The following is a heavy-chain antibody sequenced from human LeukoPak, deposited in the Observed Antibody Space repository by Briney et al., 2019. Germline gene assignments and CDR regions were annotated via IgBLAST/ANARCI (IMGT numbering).Heavy chain of an antibody. V-gene: IGHV3-21*01. CDR2: ISSSSSYI. CDR1: GFTFSSYS. Sequence: PGGSLRLSCAASGFTFSSYSMNWVRQAPGKGLEWVSSISSSSSYIYYADSVKGRFTISRDNAKNSLYLQMNSLRAEDTAVFYFARDCETHCGGDPPDYWGQGTLVTVSS. J-gene: IGHJ4*02. CDR3: ARDCETHCGGDPPDY. D-gene: IGHD2-21*02.